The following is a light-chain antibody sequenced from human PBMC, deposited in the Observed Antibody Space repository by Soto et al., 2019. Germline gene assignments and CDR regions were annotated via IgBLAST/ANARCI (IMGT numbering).Light chain of an antibody. CDR2: GPP. CDR3: HHYGNTVWG. Sequence: EIVLTQSPGTLSLSPGERVTLSCRASQSLDSKYLVWYQQKPGQSPRLLTSGPPWKATGIPDRFSGSGSGTDFTHTSSRREAEDFAEYFCHHYGNTVWGFGQGTKVEV. V-gene: IGKV3-20*01. J-gene: IGKJ1*01. CDR1: QSLDSKY.